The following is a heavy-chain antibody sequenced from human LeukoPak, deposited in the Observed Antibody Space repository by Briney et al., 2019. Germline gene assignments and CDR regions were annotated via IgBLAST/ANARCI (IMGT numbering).Heavy chain of an antibody. D-gene: IGHD3-9*01. CDR1: GVSISSSSYY. CDR2: IYYSGST. J-gene: IGHJ4*02. Sequence: SETLSLTCTVSGVSISSSSYYWGWIRQPPGKGLEWIGSIYYSGSTYYNPSLKSRVTISVDTSKNQFSLKLSSVTAADTAVYYCARHRHYDILTGYSHFDYWGQGTLVTVSS. V-gene: IGHV4-39*01. CDR3: ARHRHYDILTGYSHFDY.